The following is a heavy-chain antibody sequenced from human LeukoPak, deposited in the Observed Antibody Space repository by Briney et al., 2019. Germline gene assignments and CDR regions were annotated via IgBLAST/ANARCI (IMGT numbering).Heavy chain of an antibody. J-gene: IGHJ4*02. CDR1: GFTFSSYW. D-gene: IGHD5-12*01. Sequence: GGSLRLSCAASGFTFSSYWMSWVRQAPGKGLEWVANIKQDGSEKYYVDSVKGRFTISRDNAKNSLYLQMNSLRAEDTAVYYCASGYRGYERDYWGQGTLVTVSS. CDR2: IKQDGSEK. CDR3: ASGYRGYERDY. V-gene: IGHV3-7*03.